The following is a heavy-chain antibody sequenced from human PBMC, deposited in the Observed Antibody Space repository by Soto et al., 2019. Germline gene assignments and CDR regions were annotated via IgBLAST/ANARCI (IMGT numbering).Heavy chain of an antibody. D-gene: IGHD6-13*01. CDR1: GGSISSYY. CDR3: ARGARYSNSWWVY. V-gene: IGHV4-59*01. Sequence: QVQLQESGPGLVKPSETLSLTCTVSGGSISSYYWSWIRQPPGKGLEWIGYIYYSGSTNYNPSLKSRVTISVDTSKNQFSLKLSSVTAADTAVYYRARGARYSNSWWVYWGQGTLVTVSS. CDR2: IYYSGST. J-gene: IGHJ4*02.